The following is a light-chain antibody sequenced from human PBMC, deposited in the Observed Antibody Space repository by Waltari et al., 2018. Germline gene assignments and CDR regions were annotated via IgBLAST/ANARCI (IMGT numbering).Light chain of an antibody. CDR3: QHYLRLPVT. V-gene: IGKV3-20*01. J-gene: IGKJ1*01. Sequence: EIVLTQSPGTLSLSLGERATVPCRASQSISTDLAWYQQKPGQAPRLLIYGASTMATGIPDRFSGSGSGTDFSLTISRLEPDDFAVYYCQHYLRLPVTFGQGTTVEI. CDR1: QSISTD. CDR2: GAS.